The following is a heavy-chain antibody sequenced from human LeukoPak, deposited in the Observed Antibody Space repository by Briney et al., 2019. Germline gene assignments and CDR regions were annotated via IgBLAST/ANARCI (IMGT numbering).Heavy chain of an antibody. CDR3: ARALPGYSSSWYWFDP. D-gene: IGHD6-13*01. V-gene: IGHV1-18*01. CDR2: ISAYNCNT. CDR1: GYTFTSYG. J-gene: IGHJ5*02. Sequence: PPASVTVSCTASGYTFTSYGISWVRQAHGQGLEWMGWISAYNCNTNYAQKLQCRVTMTTDTSTSTAYMELRSLRSDDTAVYYCARALPGYSSSWYWFDPWGQGTLVTVSS.